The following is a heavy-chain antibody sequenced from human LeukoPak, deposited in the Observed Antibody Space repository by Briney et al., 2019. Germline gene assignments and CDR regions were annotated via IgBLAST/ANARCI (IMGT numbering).Heavy chain of an antibody. CDR3: ARDSTYYYDSGSSGPHYFDN. CDR2: ISSGGTYE. Sequence: GKSLRLSCAASGFTFSNYAMHWVRQAPGKGLEWVSLISSGGTYEYYADSVKGRFTISRDNSKNTLYLQLNSLRAEDTAVYYCARDSTYYYDSGSSGPHYFDNWGQGTTVTVS. CDR1: GFTFSNYA. J-gene: IGHJ4*03. V-gene: IGHV3-30*01. D-gene: IGHD3-10*01.